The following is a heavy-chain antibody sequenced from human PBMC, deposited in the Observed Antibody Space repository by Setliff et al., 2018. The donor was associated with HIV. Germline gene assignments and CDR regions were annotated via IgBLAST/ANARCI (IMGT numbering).Heavy chain of an antibody. CDR2: ISYSGNT. CDR1: GSSFSSGIYY. V-gene: IGHV4-31*03. Sequence: PSETLSLTCNVSGSSFSSGIYYWTWIRQQPGKGLEWIGYISYSGNTYYNPSLKSRLTMSIDTSKSHFSLNLNSVTAADTAVYYCARGTTSITFDYWSQGTLVTVSS. CDR3: ARGTTSITFDY. D-gene: IGHD1-1*01. J-gene: IGHJ4*02.